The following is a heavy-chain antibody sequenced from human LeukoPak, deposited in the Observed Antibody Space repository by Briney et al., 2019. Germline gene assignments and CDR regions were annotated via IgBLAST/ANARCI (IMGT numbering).Heavy chain of an antibody. CDR2: IYTSGST. V-gene: IGHV4-61*02. CDR1: GGSISSGSYY. Sequence: SETLPLTCTVSGGSISSGSYYWSWIRQPAGKGLEWIGRIYTSGSTNYNPSLKSRFTISVDTSKNQFSLKLSSVTAADTAVYYCARVGYSSRWYPFDPWGQGTLVTVSS. J-gene: IGHJ5*02. D-gene: IGHD6-13*01. CDR3: ARVGYSSRWYPFDP.